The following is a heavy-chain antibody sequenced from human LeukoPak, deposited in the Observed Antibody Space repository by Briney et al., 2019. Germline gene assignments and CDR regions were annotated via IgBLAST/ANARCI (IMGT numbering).Heavy chain of an antibody. D-gene: IGHD6-13*01. CDR2: INPNSGGT. CDR3: ARDRSSRPNLDN. Sequence: ASVKVSCKASGYTFTGYYMHWVRQAPGQGLDWMGWINPNSGGTNYAQKFQGRVTMTGDTSISTAYMELSRLRSDDTAVYYCARDRSSRPNLDNWGQGTLVTVFS. J-gene: IGHJ4*02. CDR1: GYTFTGYY. V-gene: IGHV1-2*02.